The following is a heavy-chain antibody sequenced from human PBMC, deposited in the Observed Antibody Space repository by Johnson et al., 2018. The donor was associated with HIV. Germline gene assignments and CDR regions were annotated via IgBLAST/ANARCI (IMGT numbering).Heavy chain of an antibody. J-gene: IGHJ3*02. CDR2: IRYDGSYK. Sequence: QVQLVESGGGLVQPGGSLRLSCAASGFTFSSYGMHWVRQAPGKGLEWVAFIRYDGSYKYYVDSVKGRFTISRDNYKNTLYLQMNSLRAEDTAVYYCSKDQFHKGGGSLVDGFDIWGQGTMVTVSS. D-gene: IGHD2-15*01. CDR3: SKDQFHKGGGSLVDGFDI. CDR1: GFTFSSYG. V-gene: IGHV3-30*02.